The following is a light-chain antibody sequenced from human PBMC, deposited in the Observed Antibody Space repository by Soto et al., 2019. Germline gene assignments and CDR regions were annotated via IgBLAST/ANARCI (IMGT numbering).Light chain of an antibody. V-gene: IGKV3D-15*01. Sequence: DIVMTQSPATLSVSPGERATLSCRARQSFSSNLAWYQQKPGQEPRLLLSGASIRATGIPARFSGSGSGTEFPLTISSLQSEDFAVYYCQQYNNSLLTFGPGTKVDIK. J-gene: IGKJ3*01. CDR3: QQYNNSLLT. CDR2: GAS. CDR1: QSFSSN.